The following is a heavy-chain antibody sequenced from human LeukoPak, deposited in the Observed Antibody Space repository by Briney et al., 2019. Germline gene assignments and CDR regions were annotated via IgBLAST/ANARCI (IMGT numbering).Heavy chain of an antibody. J-gene: IGHJ5*02. CDR2: INPNSGGT. CDR3: ARGLTRAAIRSALWWFDP. V-gene: IGHV1-2*02. CDR1: GYTFTGYY. D-gene: IGHD2-2*01. Sequence: ASVKVSCKASGYTFTGYYMHWVRQAPGQGLEWMGWINPNSGGTSYAQKFQGRVTMTRDTPISTAYMELSRLRSDDTAVYYCARGLTRAAIRSALWWFDPWGQGTLVTVSS.